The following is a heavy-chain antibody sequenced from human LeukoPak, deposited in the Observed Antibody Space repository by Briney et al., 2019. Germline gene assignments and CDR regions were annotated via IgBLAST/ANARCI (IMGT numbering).Heavy chain of an antibody. CDR2: INHSGST. CDR1: GGPFSGYY. D-gene: IGHD2-2*01. CDR3: ARARPVVPAAMKRTYYMDV. Sequence: PSETLSLTCAVYGGPFSGYYWSWIRQPPGKGLEWIGEINHSGSTNYNPSLKSRVTISVDTSKNQFSLKLSSVTAADTAVYYCARARPVVPAAMKRTYYMDVWGKGTTVTVSS. V-gene: IGHV4-34*01. J-gene: IGHJ6*03.